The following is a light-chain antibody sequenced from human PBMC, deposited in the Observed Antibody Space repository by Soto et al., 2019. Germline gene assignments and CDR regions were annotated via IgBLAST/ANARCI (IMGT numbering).Light chain of an antibody. J-gene: IGLJ3*02. CDR2: EVT. V-gene: IGLV2-8*01. CDR1: SSDVGGYNY. Sequence: QSALTQPPSASGSPGQSVTISCTGTSSDVGGYNYVSWYQQYPGRAPKLMIYEVTKRPSRVPDRFSGSKSGNTASLTVSGLQAEDEADYYCSSYAASNNFYFVFGGGTQLTV. CDR3: SSYAASNNFYFV.